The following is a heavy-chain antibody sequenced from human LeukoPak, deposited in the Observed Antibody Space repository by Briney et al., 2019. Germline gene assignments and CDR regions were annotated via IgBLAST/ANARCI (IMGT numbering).Heavy chain of an antibody. J-gene: IGHJ4*02. CDR2: IKSKTDGGTT. CDR1: GFTFSSYW. D-gene: IGHD6-13*01. CDR3: TTDPNSSSWPYYFDY. V-gene: IGHV3-15*01. Sequence: GGSLRLSCAASGFTFSSYWMSWVRQAPGKGLEWVGRIKSKTDGGTTDYAAPVKGRFTISRDDSKNTLYLQMNSLKTEDTAVYYCTTDPNSSSWPYYFDYWGQGTLVTVSS.